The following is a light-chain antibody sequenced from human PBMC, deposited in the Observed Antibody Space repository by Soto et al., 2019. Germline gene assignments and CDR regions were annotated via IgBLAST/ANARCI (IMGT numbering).Light chain of an antibody. CDR3: SSYAGSNNLV. V-gene: IGLV2-8*01. J-gene: IGLJ2*01. CDR1: SSDVGGYNY. Sequence: SVLTQPPSASGSPGQSVTISCTGTSSDVGGYNYVSWYQQHPGKAPKLMIYEVSKRPSGVPDRFSGSKSGNTASLTVSGLQAEDEADYYCSSYAGSNNLVFGGGTQLT. CDR2: EVS.